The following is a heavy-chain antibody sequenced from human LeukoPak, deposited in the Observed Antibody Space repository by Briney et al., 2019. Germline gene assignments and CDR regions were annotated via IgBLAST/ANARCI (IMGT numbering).Heavy chain of an antibody. D-gene: IGHD1-14*01. CDR1: GGSISSGGYY. Sequence: PSETLSLTCTVSGGSISSGGYYWSWIRQHPGKGLEWIGYIYYSGSTYYNPSLKSRVTISVDTSKNQFSLKLSSVTAADTAVYYCARGPSHRDWFDPWGQGTLVTVSS. V-gene: IGHV4-31*03. CDR2: IYYSGST. CDR3: ARGPSHRDWFDP. J-gene: IGHJ5*02.